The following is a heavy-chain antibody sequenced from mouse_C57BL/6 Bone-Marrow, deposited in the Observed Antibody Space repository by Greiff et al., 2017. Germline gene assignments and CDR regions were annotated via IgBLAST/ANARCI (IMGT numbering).Heavy chain of an antibody. CDR3: TRIAY. V-gene: IGHV14-4*01. J-gene: IGHJ3*01. CDR2: IDPENGDT. Sequence: EVKLVESGAELVRPGASVKLSCTASGFNIKDDYMHWVKQRPEQGLEWIGWIDPENGDTEYASKFQGKATITVDTSSNTAYLQPSSLTSEDTAVYYCTRIAYWGQGTLVTVSA. CDR1: GFNIKDDY.